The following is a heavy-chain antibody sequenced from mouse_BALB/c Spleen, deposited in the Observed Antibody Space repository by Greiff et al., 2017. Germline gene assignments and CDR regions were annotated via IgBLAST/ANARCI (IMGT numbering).Heavy chain of an antibody. Sequence: EVKLVESGTVLARPGASVKMSCKASGYSFTSYWMHWVKQRPGQGLEWIGAIYPGNSDTSYNQKFKGKAKLTAVTSASTAYMELSSLTNEDSAVYYCTREGDYTYYFDYWGQGTTLTVAS. V-gene: IGHV1-5*01. CDR2: IYPGNSDT. J-gene: IGHJ2*01. CDR3: TREGDYTYYFDY. CDR1: GYSFTSYW. D-gene: IGHD2-4*01.